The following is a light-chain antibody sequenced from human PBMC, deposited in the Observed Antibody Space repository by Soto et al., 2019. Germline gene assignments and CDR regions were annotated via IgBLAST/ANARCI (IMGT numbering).Light chain of an antibody. CDR1: SSDVGAYDF. J-gene: IGLJ1*01. Sequence: QSALTQPASVSGSPGQSIAISCTGTSSDVGAYDFVSWYQQHPDKAPKLLIYEVSNRPSGVSDRFSGSKSVNTATLTISGLPAEDEADYYCSSHTTLSARVFGTGTKLTVL. CDR3: SSHTTLSARV. CDR2: EVS. V-gene: IGLV2-14*03.